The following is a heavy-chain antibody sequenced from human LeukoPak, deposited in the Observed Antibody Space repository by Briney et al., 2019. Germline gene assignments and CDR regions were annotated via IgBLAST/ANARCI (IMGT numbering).Heavy chain of an antibody. CDR1: GFTFSTYT. CDR2: ISSSSSYI. CDR3: AKDHYYYDSSGYYGFDY. J-gene: IGHJ4*02. V-gene: IGHV3-21*01. D-gene: IGHD3-22*01. Sequence: GGSLRLSCAASGFTFSTYTMNWVRQAPGKGLEWVSSISSSSSYIHYADSLKGRFTISRDNSKNTLYLQMNSLRAEDTAVYYCAKDHYYYDSSGYYGFDYWGQGTLVTVSS.